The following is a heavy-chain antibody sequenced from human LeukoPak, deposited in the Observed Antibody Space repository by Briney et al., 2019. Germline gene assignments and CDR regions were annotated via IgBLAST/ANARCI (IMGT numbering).Heavy chain of an antibody. CDR2: ISRSGSST. J-gene: IGHJ4*02. CDR1: GFNVETNY. CDR3: ARDRYGSGNYYNLFDY. V-gene: IGHV3-66*03. Sequence: GGSLRLSCVVFGFNVETNYRSWVRQAPGKGLEWVSGISRSGSSTFYADSVKGRFTISRDNSKNTLYLQMNSLRAEDTAVYYCARDRYGSGNYYNLFDYWGQGTLVTVSS. D-gene: IGHD3-10*01.